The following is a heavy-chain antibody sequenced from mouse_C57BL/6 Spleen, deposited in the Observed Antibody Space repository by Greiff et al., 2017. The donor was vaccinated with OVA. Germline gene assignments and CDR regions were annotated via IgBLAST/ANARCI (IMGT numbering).Heavy chain of an antibody. CDR2: IYPGSGST. CDR1: GYTFTSYW. V-gene: IGHV1-55*01. CDR3: ARGGFYGSSPHYAMDY. Sequence: QVQLQQSGAELVKPGASVKMSCKASGYTFTSYWITWVKQRPGQGLEWIGDIYPGSGSTNYNEKFKSKARLTVDTSSSTAYMQLSSRTSEDSAVYYCARGGFYGSSPHYAMDYWGQGTSVTVSS. J-gene: IGHJ4*01. D-gene: IGHD1-1*01.